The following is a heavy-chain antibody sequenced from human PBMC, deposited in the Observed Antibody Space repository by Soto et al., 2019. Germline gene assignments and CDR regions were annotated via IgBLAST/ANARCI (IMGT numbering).Heavy chain of an antibody. Sequence: QVQLQESGPGLVKPSETLSLTCTVSGGSISSYYWSWIRQPPGKGLEWIGYIYYSGSTNYNPSLKSRVTISVDTSKNQFSLKLSSVTAADTAVYYCARVRSAGTESDYWGQGTLVTVSS. CDR1: GGSISSYY. CDR2: IYYSGST. D-gene: IGHD6-19*01. J-gene: IGHJ4*02. V-gene: IGHV4-59*01. CDR3: ARVRSAGTESDY.